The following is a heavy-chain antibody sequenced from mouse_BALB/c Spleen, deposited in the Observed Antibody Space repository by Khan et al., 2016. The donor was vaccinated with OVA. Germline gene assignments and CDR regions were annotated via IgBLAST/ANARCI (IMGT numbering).Heavy chain of an antibody. CDR2: IHSSGVT. CDR1: GSSITSAYS. Sequence: VQLKQSGPDLVKPSQSLSLTCTVTGSSITSAYSWHWVRQFPGNKLEWMGYIHSSGVTNYNQSPKSRVSISRDTSKNQFFLHLNSVTTEDTATYYCARFDGSRAFDCWGQGSTLTVSA. D-gene: IGHD1-1*01. CDR3: ARFDGSRAFDC. V-gene: IGHV3-1*02. J-gene: IGHJ2*01.